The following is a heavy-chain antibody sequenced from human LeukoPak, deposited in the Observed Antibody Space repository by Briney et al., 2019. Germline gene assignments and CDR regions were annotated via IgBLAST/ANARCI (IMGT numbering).Heavy chain of an antibody. CDR2: VGTDRDT. V-gene: IGHV3-23*01. D-gene: IGHD2-8*02. CDR3: AKKTPGRHPFDS. CDR1: GFTFRTSA. Sequence: GGSLRLSSAASGFTFRTSAFSWVRPSPGRGLEWVSNVGTDRDTYYAYSVKGRFTISRDNSRNTVYLQMTGLRADDTAVYYCAKKTPGRHPFDSWGQGTLVTVSP. J-gene: IGHJ4*02.